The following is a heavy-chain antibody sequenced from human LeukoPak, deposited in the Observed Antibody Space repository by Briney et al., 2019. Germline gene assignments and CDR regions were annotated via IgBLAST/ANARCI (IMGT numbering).Heavy chain of an antibody. CDR2: INPNSGGT. J-gene: IGHJ6*03. CDR1: GYTFTGCY. D-gene: IGHD6-13*01. Sequence: ASVKVSCKASGYTFTGCYMHWVRQAPGQGLEWTGRINPNSGGTNYAQKFQGRLTITADESTSTAYMELSSLRSEDAAVYYCATQGPAGTTYYNYYMDVWGKGTTVTVSS. V-gene: IGHV1-2*06. CDR3: ATQGPAGTTYYNYYMDV.